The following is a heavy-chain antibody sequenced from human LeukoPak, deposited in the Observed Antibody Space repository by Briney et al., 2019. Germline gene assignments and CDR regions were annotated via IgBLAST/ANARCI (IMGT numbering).Heavy chain of an antibody. CDR1: GFTVSSNY. CDR3: AKQLGYCSDGSCYFES. V-gene: IGHV3-23*01. J-gene: IGHJ4*02. Sequence: GGSLRLSCAASGFTVSSNYMTWVRQAPGKGLEWVSVISDSGSSTYDAGSVKGRFTISRDNSKNTLYLQMHGLRAEDTAVYYCAKQLGYCSDGSCYFESWGQGTLVTVSS. CDR2: ISDSGSST. D-gene: IGHD2-15*01.